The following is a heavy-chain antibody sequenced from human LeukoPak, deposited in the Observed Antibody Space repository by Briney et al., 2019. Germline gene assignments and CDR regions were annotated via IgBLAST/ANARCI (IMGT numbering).Heavy chain of an antibody. CDR1: GGSISSTN. J-gene: IGHJ4*02. CDR3: AKGKDSVAGATNDY. Sequence: PSGTLSLTCAVSGGSISSTNWWSWVRQPPGKGLEWVSSISSSGTYKYYADSVKGRFTISRDNAKNSLYLQMNSLRAEDTAVYYCAKGKDSVAGATNDYWGQGTLVTVSS. CDR2: ISSSGTYK. V-gene: IGHV3-21*01. D-gene: IGHD6-19*01.